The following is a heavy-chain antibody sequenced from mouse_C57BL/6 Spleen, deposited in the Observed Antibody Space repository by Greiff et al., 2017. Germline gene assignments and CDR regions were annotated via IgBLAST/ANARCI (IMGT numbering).Heavy chain of an antibody. J-gene: IGHJ2*01. Sequence: VQLQQPGAELVRPGSSVKLSCKASGYTFTSYWMHWVKQRPIQGLEWIGNIDPSDSDTHYNQKFKDKATLTVDKASSTTYMQLSSLTYEDAAVYYCARWSHYFDYWGQGTTLTVSS. CDR3: ARWSHYFDY. V-gene: IGHV1-52*01. CDR1: GYTFTSYW. CDR2: IDPSDSDT.